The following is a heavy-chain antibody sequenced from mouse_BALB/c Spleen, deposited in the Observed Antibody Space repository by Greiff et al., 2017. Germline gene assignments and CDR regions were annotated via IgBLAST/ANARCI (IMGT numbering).Heavy chain of an antibody. J-gene: IGHJ4*01. V-gene: IGHV1-7*01. Sequence: QVQLQQSGAELAKPGASVKMSCKASGYTFTSYWMHWVKQRPGQGLEWIGYINPSTGYTEYNQKFKDKATLTADKSSSTAYMQLSSLTSEDSAVYYCARRGHYYAMDYWGQGTSVTVSS. CDR3: ARRGHYYAMDY. CDR2: INPSTGYT. CDR1: GYTFTSYW.